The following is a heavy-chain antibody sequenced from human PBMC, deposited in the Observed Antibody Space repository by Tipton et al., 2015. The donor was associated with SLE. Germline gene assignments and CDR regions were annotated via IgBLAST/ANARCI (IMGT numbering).Heavy chain of an antibody. Sequence: TLSLTCAAYGGSFSGYYWSWIRQPPEKGLEWIGEINHSGSTNYNPSLKSRVTISVDTSKNQFSLKLSSVTAADTAVYYCARELRAGYFDYWGQGTLVTVSS. CDR2: INHSGST. CDR3: ARELRAGYFDY. CDR1: GGSFSGYY. J-gene: IGHJ4*02. D-gene: IGHD3-10*01. V-gene: IGHV4-34*01.